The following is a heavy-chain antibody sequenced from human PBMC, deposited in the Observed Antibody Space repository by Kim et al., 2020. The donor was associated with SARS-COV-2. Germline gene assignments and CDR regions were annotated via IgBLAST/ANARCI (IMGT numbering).Heavy chain of an antibody. CDR2: INTTTGNP. Sequence: ASVKVSCKASGYNFTTYALNWVRQAPGQGLEWMGWINTTTGNPTYVQGFTGRFVFSLDTSVSTAYMQISSLQAEDTDIYYCARDLQQAGAFDIWCLGTIV. CDR1: GYNFTTYA. J-gene: IGHJ3*02. CDR3: ARDLQQAGAFDI. D-gene: IGHD1-1*01. V-gene: IGHV7-4-1*02.